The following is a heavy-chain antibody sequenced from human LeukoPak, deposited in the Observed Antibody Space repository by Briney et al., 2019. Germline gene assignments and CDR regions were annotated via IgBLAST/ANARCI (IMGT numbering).Heavy chain of an antibody. CDR3: ARGRGTVDY. D-gene: IGHD1-7*01. CDR1: GFTFSSYA. V-gene: IGHV3-30*04. Sequence: GGSLRLSCAASGFTFSSYAMHWVRQAPGKGLEWVAVISYDGSNKYYADSVKGRFTISRDNSKNTLYLQMNSLRAEDTAVYYCARGRGTVDYWGRGTLVTVSS. CDR2: ISYDGSNK. J-gene: IGHJ4*02.